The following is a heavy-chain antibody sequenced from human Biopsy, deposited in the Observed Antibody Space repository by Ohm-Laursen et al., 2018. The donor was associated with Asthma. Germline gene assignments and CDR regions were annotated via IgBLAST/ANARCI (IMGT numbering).Heavy chain of an antibody. CDR1: YGSITSGCYY. Sequence: SQTLSLTCTVSYGSITSGCYYWTWIRQHPGKGLEWIGFISYSGSTYYSPSLKSRVSISIDTSKNQFSLKLSSVTAADTAVYYCARAQDYYDSRGYYRSFDYWGQGTLVTVSS. D-gene: IGHD3-22*01. J-gene: IGHJ4*02. CDR2: ISYSGST. V-gene: IGHV4-31*03. CDR3: ARAQDYYDSRGYYRSFDY.